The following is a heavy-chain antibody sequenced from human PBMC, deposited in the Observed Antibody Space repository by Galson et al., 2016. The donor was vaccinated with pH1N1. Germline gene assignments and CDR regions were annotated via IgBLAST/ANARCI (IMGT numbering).Heavy chain of an antibody. V-gene: IGHV4-31*03. Sequence: LSLTCTVSGGSISSGSSYWSWIRQHPGKGLEWLGYVYYSGSTYYNPSLKSRLTISGDTSKNQFSLKLHSVTAGDTAVYYCARDYRGSLGDGFDIWGQGTKVTVSA. J-gene: IGHJ3*02. D-gene: IGHD3-10*01. CDR2: VYYSGST. CDR1: GGSISSGSSY. CDR3: ARDYRGSLGDGFDI.